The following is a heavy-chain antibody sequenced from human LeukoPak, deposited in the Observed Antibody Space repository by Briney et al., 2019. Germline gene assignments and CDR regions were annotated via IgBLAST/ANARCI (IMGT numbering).Heavy chain of an antibody. J-gene: IGHJ6*02. CDR3: ASIVRTYYDFWSGYPYYYYYGMDV. Sequence: ASVKVSCKASGGTFSSYAISWVRQAPGQGLEWMGRIIPILGIANYAQKFQGRVTTTADKSTSTAYMELSSLRSEDTAVYYCASIVRTYYDFWSGYPYYYYYGMDVWGQGTAVTVSS. V-gene: IGHV1-69*04. D-gene: IGHD3-3*01. CDR2: IIPILGIA. CDR1: GGTFSSYA.